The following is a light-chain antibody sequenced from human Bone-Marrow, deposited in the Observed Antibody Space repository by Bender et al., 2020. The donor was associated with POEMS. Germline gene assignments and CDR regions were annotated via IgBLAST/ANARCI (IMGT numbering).Light chain of an antibody. J-gene: IGLJ2*01. V-gene: IGLV2-8*01. CDR3: SSYAGRNNLV. CDR1: SSDIGYFNY. Sequence: QSALTQPPSASGSPGQSVTISCTGTSSDIGYFNYVSWYQQHPGKAPKLIISAVNQRPSGVPDRFSASKSGNAASLTISGLQPEDEAEYYCSSYAGRNNLVFGGGTKLTVL. CDR2: AVN.